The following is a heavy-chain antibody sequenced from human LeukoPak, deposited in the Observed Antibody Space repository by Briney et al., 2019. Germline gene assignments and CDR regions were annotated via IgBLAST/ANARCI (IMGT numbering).Heavy chain of an antibody. Sequence: GGSLRLSCAASGFTFSNYAMSWVRQAPGKGLEWVSGISTSGGGIYYADSVKGRFTISRDNSKNTLYLQMHSLRAEDTAVYYCARDGFDYYDSSGYYYFDYWGQGTLVTVSS. V-gene: IGHV3-23*01. CDR1: GFTFSNYA. CDR2: ISTSGGGI. CDR3: ARDGFDYYDSSGYYYFDY. D-gene: IGHD3-22*01. J-gene: IGHJ4*02.